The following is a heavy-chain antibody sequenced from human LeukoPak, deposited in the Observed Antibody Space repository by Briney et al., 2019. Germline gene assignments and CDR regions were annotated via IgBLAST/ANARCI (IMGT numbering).Heavy chain of an antibody. Sequence: GGSLRLSCAASGFTFSSYAMHWVRQAPGKGLEWVAVISYDGSNKYYADSVKGRFTISRDNSKHTLYLQMNSLRAEDTAVYYCAREGGYCSSTSCYGPFDYWGQGTLVTVSS. D-gene: IGHD2-2*01. CDR1: GFTFSSYA. J-gene: IGHJ4*02. V-gene: IGHV3-30*01. CDR3: AREGGYCSSTSCYGPFDY. CDR2: ISYDGSNK.